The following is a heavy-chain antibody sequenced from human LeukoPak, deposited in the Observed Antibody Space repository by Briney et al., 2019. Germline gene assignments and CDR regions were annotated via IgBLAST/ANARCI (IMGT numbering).Heavy chain of an antibody. V-gene: IGHV1-2*02. J-gene: IGHJ6*03. D-gene: IGHD3-10*01. CDR2: INPKTGDT. CDR3: ARDFYVPIRMVGGLEVWYFMDV. Sequence: ASVKVSCKASGYTFTNYHIHWVRQAPGQGLEWMGWINPKTGDTKYAQNFQGRVAMTRDTSISTAYIELSRLRSDDTAIYYCARDFYVPIRMVGGLEVWYFMDVWGKGTTVTVS. CDR1: GYTFTNYH.